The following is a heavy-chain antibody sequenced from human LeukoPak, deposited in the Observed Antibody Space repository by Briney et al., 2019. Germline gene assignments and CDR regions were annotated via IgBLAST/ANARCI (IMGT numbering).Heavy chain of an antibody. CDR1: GYSISSGYY. D-gene: IGHD2-15*01. J-gene: IGHJ4*02. CDR3: ARLLAPGGSGEDY. CDR2: IYHSGST. Sequence: SETLSLTCTVSGYSISSGYYWGWIRQPPGKGLEWIGSIYHSGSTYYNPSLKSRVTISVDTSKNQFSLKLSSVTAADTAVYYCARLLAPGGSGEDYWGQGTLVTVSS. V-gene: IGHV4-38-2*02.